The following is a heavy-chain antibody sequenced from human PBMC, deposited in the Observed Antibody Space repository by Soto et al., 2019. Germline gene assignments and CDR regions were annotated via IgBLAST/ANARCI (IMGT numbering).Heavy chain of an antibody. J-gene: IGHJ4*02. Sequence: PSETLSLTCTVSGGSISSYYWSWIRQPPGKGLEWIGYTYYSGSTNYNPSLKSRVTISVDTSKNQFSLKLSSVTAADTAVYYCARDIGEQVDYWGQGTLVTVSS. D-gene: IGHD1-26*01. CDR2: TYYSGST. CDR3: ARDIGEQVDY. CDR1: GGSISSYY. V-gene: IGHV4-59*01.